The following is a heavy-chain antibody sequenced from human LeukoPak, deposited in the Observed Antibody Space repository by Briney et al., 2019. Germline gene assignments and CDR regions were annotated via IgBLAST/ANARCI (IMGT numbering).Heavy chain of an antibody. Sequence: SQTLSLSCTVSGCSISSGDYYWSWIRQPPGKGLEWIWDIYYSGRTYYKPSLKRRVRQSVDTSNNQFSLTVGSVPAEVTAVYYCARLSDSIGPFDYWLQGTIVT. CDR1: GCSISSGDYY. CDR3: ARLSDSIGPFDY. J-gene: IGHJ4*02. CDR2: IYYSGRT. D-gene: IGHD3-16*02. V-gene: IGHV4-30-4*01.